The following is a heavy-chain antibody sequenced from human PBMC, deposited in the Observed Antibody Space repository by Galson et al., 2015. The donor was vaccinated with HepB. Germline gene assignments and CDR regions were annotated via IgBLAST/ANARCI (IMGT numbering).Heavy chain of an antibody. V-gene: IGHV1-69*04. CDR3: AREVHFFGDGYNSRSVKFFDY. J-gene: IGHJ4*02. Sequence: SVKVSCKASGGTFSSYAISWVRQAPGQGLEWMGRIIPILGIANYAQKFQGRVTITADKSTSTAYMELSSLRSEDTAVYYCAREVHFFGDGYNSRSVKFFDYWGQGTLVTVSS. CDR1: GGTFSSYA. CDR2: IIPILGIA. D-gene: IGHD5-24*01.